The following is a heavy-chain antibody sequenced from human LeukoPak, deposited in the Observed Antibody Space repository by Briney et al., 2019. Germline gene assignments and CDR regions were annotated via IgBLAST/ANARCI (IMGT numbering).Heavy chain of an antibody. CDR1: GFTFSSYW. CDR2: INSDGSST. CDR3: ARAPSGGSSYYMDV. Sequence: GGSPRLSCAASGFTFSSYWMHWVRQAPGKGLVWVSRINSDGSSTSYADSVKGRFTISRDNAKNTLYLQMNSLRAEDTAVYYCARAPSGGSSYYMDVWGKGTTVTVSS. V-gene: IGHV3-74*01. J-gene: IGHJ6*03. D-gene: IGHD2-15*01.